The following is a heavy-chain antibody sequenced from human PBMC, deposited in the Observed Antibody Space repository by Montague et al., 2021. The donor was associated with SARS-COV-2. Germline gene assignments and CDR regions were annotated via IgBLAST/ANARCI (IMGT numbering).Heavy chain of an antibody. CDR1: DGSIRSYY. Sequence: SETLSLTCTVSDGSIRSYYWNWRRQTPGKGLGRIGYMHVSETANYNHYLRSRVTLMVDASRNQFSLELRSVTAADTAMYYCTRLPRGSGTWGYFDYWAQGTLVTVSS. J-gene: IGHJ4*02. CDR2: MHVSETA. D-gene: IGHD3-10*01. CDR3: TRLPRGSGTWGYFDY. V-gene: IGHV4-59*08.